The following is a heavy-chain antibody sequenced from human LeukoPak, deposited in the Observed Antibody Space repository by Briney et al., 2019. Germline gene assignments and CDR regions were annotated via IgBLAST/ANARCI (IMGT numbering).Heavy chain of an antibody. V-gene: IGHV4-34*01. CDR1: GGSFSGYY. CDR2: INHSGST. J-gene: IGHJ5*02. CDR3: ASPASTAMEPYNWFDP. Sequence: SETLSLTCAVYGGSFSGYYWSWIRQPPGKGLEWIGEINHSGSTNYNPSLKSRVTISVDTSKNQFPLKLSSVTAADTAVYYCASPASTAMEPYNWFDPWGQGTLVTVSS. D-gene: IGHD5-18*01.